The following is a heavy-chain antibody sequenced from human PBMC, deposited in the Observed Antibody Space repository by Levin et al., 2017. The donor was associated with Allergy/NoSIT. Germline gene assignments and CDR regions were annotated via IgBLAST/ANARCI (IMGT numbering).Heavy chain of an antibody. CDR2: IDPSDSYT. J-gene: IGHJ4*02. CDR1: GYSFTSHY. CDR3: ARILWGSGGPPDF. V-gene: IGHV5-10-1*01. Sequence: GASVKVSCKGSGYSFTSHYITWVRQMPEKGLEWMGKIDPSDSYTKYSPSFQGHVTFSADKSISTAYLQWSSLKASDTALYYCARILWGSGGPPDFWGPGTLVTVSS. D-gene: IGHD2-15*01.